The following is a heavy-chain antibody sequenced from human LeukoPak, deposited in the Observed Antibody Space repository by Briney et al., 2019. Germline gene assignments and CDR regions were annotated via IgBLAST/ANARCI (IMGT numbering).Heavy chain of an antibody. V-gene: IGHV1-58*02. Sequence: GTSVKVSCKASGFTCTSSAMQWVRQARGQRLEWIGWIVVGSGNTNYAQKFQERVTITRDMSTSTAYMELSSLRSEDTAVYYCASTGEMATDYYYYYMDVWGKGTTVTVSS. CDR3: ASTGEMATDYYYYYMDV. D-gene: IGHD5-24*01. CDR1: GFTCTSSA. J-gene: IGHJ6*03. CDR2: IVVGSGNT.